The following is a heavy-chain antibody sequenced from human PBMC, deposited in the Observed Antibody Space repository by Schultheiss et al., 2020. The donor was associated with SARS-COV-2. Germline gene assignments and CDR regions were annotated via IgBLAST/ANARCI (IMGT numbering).Heavy chain of an antibody. Sequence: GGSLRLSCAASGFSFSSHGMHWVRRAPGKGPEWVGRIKSETHGGTTDYAAPVKGRFTISRDDSKNTLYLQMTSLKTEDTAVYYCARDAGATLYYYYGMDVWGQGTTVTVSS. J-gene: IGHJ6*02. D-gene: IGHD1-26*01. CDR3: ARDAGATLYYYYGMDV. CDR2: IKSETHGGTT. V-gene: IGHV3-15*07. CDR1: GFSFSSHG.